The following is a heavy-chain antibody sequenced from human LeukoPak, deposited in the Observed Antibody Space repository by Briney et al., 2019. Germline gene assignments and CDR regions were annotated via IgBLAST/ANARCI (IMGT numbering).Heavy chain of an antibody. Sequence: GGSLRLSCAASGFTFSSYSMNWVRQAPGKGLEWVSSISSSSSYIYYADSVKGRFTISRDNAKNSLYLQMNSLRAEDTAVYYCARGSDYSPNYYYYGMDVWGQGTTVTVSS. V-gene: IGHV3-21*01. D-gene: IGHD4-11*01. J-gene: IGHJ6*02. CDR2: ISSSSSYI. CDR1: GFTFSSYS. CDR3: ARGSDYSPNYYYYGMDV.